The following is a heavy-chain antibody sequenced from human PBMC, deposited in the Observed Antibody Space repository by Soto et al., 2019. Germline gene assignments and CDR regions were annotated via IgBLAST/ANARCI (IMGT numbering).Heavy chain of an antibody. D-gene: IGHD2-15*01. J-gene: IGHJ5*02. CDR1: GFVFKDFA. Sequence: EVQLFESGGGLVEPGESLRLSCAASGFVFKDFAMRLVRQAPGKGLEWASTITTSDDIAYSADSVRGQFTISRDNAANTLFLQMSSVRGDDTATYYCTKGDSSGYFDPSAGYSTPDHWGQGTLVTVSS. V-gene: IGHV3-23*01. CDR3: TKGDSSGYFDPSAGYSTPDH. CDR2: ITTSDDIA.